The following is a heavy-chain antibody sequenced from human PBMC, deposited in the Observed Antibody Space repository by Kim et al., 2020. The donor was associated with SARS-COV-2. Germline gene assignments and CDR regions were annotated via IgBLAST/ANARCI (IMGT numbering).Heavy chain of an antibody. Sequence: SQTLSLTCAISGDSFSSNGAAWNWIRQSPSRGLEWLGRTYYRSKWLNGYAVSLRGRITINPDTSKNQFSLHLNSVTPEDTAVYYCARNFHTGFDYWGQGTLVTVSS. CDR2: TYYRSKWLN. CDR1: GDSFSSNGAA. J-gene: IGHJ4*02. V-gene: IGHV6-1*01. CDR3: ARNFHTGFDY.